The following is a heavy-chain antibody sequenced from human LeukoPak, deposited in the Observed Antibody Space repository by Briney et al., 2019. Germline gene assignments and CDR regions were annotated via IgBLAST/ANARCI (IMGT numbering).Heavy chain of an antibody. CDR1: GFPFSTFA. J-gene: IGHJ4*02. V-gene: IGHV3-23*01. D-gene: IGHD1-26*01. Sequence: PGGSLRLSCAASGFPFSTFAMNWVRQAPGKGLEWVSAISGSGITTHYVDSVKGRFIISRDNSKNTPYLQMNSLRAEDTAVYYCARSPGGGSYYGTGTGDFDYWGQRTLVTVSP. CDR3: ARSPGGGSYYGTGTGDFDY. CDR2: ISGSGITT.